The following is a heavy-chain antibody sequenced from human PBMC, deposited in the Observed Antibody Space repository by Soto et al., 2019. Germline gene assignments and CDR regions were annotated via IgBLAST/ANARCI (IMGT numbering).Heavy chain of an antibody. J-gene: IGHJ5*02. CDR2: IKQDGSEK. CDR3: ARDRPTPENYDFWSGYWSLVFAP. D-gene: IGHD3-3*01. V-gene: IGHV3-7*03. Sequence: PGGSLRLSCAASGFTFSSDWMSWVSQAPGEGLGWGANIKQDGSEKYYVDSVKGRFTISRDNAKNSLYLQMNSLRAEDTAVYYCARDRPTPENYDFWSGYWSLVFAPWGQGTLVTVSS. CDR1: GFTFSSDW.